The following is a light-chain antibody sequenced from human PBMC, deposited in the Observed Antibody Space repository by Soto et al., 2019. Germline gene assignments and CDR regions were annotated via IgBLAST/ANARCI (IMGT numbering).Light chain of an antibody. J-gene: IGKJ1*01. Sequence: AIQMTQSPSSLSASVGDRVTITCRASQDIRSNLDWYQQKPGEAPKLLIYDASALPRGVPSRFSGSGSGTKFTLTIASLQPDDFATYYCQQYETFSGTFGPGTKV. CDR3: QQYETFSGT. CDR1: QDIRSN. V-gene: IGKV1-13*02. CDR2: DAS.